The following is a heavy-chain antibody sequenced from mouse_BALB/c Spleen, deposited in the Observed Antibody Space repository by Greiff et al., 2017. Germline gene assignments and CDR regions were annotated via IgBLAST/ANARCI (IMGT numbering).Heavy chain of an antibody. CDR2: ISYSGST. J-gene: IGHJ1*01. CDR1: GYSITSDYA. Sequence: EVQLQESGPGLVKPSQSLSLTCTVTGYSITSDYAWNWIRQFPGNKLEWTGYISYSGSTSYNPSLKSRISITRDTSKNQFFLQLNSVTTEDTATYYCARRLRRDYWYFDVWGAGTTVTVSS. V-gene: IGHV3-2*02. CDR3: ARRLRRDYWYFDV. D-gene: IGHD3-2*02.